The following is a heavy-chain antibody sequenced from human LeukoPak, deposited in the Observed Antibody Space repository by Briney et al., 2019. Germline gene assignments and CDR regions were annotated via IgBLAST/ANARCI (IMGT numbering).Heavy chain of an antibody. D-gene: IGHD1-26*01. CDR3: AKNGQSGFSFDP. CDR1: GGYISSYY. Sequence: PSETLSLTCTVSGGYISSYYWSWIRQPAGKGLEWIGRIHTSGSTDYNPSLKSRVTMSIDTSRTRFSLRLSSVTAADTAVYYCAKNGQSGFSFDPWGQGTLVTVSS. J-gene: IGHJ5*02. V-gene: IGHV4-4*07. CDR2: IHTSGST.